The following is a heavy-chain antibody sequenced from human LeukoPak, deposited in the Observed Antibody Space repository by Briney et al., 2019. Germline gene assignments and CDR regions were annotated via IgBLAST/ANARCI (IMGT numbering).Heavy chain of an antibody. Sequence: GGSLRLSCAASGFTFSSYGMNWVRQAPGKGLEWVASIRSDGSDKKYADSVKGQFTISRDNSKSTLNLQMNSLRPEDTAVYYCARDLVAAAGSAWGQGTQVTVSS. CDR1: GFTFSSYG. CDR2: IRSDGSDK. D-gene: IGHD6-13*01. CDR3: ARDLVAAAGSA. J-gene: IGHJ5*02. V-gene: IGHV3-30*02.